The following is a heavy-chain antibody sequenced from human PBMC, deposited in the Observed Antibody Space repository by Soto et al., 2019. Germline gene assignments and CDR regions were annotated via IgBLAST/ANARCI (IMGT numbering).Heavy chain of an antibody. V-gene: IGHV3-30-3*01. J-gene: IGHJ4*02. Sequence: GGSLRLSCAASGFTFSSYAMHWVRQAPGKGLEWVAVISYDGSDKYYADSVKGRFTISRDNSKNTLYLQMNSLRAEDTAVYYCGRGDVLDYWGQGTLVTVPS. D-gene: IGHD3-16*01. CDR3: GRGDVLDY. CDR1: GFTFSSYA. CDR2: ISYDGSDK.